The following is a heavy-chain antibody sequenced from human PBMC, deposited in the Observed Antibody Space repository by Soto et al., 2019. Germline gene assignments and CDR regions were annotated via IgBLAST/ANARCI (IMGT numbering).Heavy chain of an antibody. Sequence: SPTLSLTCAVYGGSFSGYYWSWIRQPPGKGLEWIGEINHSGSTNYNPSLKSRVTISVDTSKNQFSLKLSSVTAADTAVYYCARPYYYDSSGYWSWGQGTLVTVSS. D-gene: IGHD3-22*01. V-gene: IGHV4-34*01. CDR2: INHSGST. CDR1: GGSFSGYY. J-gene: IGHJ5*02. CDR3: ARPYYYDSSGYWS.